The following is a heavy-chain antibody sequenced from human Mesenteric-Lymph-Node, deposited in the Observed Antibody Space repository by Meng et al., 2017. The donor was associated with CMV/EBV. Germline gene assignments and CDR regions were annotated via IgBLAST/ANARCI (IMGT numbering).Heavy chain of an antibody. V-gene: IGHV3-23*01. CDR2: INPTGSGT. D-gene: IGHD3-10*01. J-gene: IGHJ4*02. CDR3: ARFAMVRGPFDY. CDR1: GFAVNRYY. Sequence: GESLKISCVTSGFAVNRYYMNWIRQTPGKGLEWVSSINPTGSGTFYADSAKGRFTVSRDNSKNVLSLLMDSLKAEDTAVYYCARFAMVRGPFDYWGQGTLVTVSS.